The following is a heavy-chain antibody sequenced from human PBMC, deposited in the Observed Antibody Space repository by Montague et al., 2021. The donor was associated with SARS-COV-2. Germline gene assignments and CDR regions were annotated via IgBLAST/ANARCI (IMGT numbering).Heavy chain of an antibody. CDR2: INHSGST. Sequence: LSLTCAVYGGSFSGYYWSWIRQPPGKGLEWIGEINHSGSTNYNPSLKSRVTISVDTSKNQFSLALSSMTAADTALYYCARALPVTTFFYSYYGMDVGGQGTTVTVSS. V-gene: IGHV4-34*01. CDR3: ARALPVTTFFYSYYGMDV. D-gene: IGHD4-17*01. J-gene: IGHJ6*02. CDR1: GGSFSGYY.